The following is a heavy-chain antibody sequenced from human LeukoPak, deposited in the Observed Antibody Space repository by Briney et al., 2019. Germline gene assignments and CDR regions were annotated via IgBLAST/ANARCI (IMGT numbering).Heavy chain of an antibody. CDR1: GGSISSYY. CDR3: ARRKEDFDY. V-gene: IGHV4-59*08. CDR2: IYYSGST. J-gene: IGHJ4*02. Sequence: SETLSLTCTVPGGSISSYYWSWIRQPPGKGLEWIGYIYYSGSTNYNPSLKSRVTISVDTSKNQFSLKLSSVTAADTAVYYCARRKEDFDYWGQGTLVTVSS.